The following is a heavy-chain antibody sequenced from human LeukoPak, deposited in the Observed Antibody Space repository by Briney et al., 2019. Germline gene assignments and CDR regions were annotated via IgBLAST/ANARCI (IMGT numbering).Heavy chain of an antibody. D-gene: IGHD3-22*01. J-gene: IGHJ4*02. Sequence: GASVKVSYKVSGYTLTELSMHWVRQAPGKGLEWMGGFDPEDGETIYAQKFQGRVTMTEDTSTDTAYMELSSLRSEDTAVYYCATVLHYYDSSGYRDIFDYWGQGTLVTVSS. CDR1: GYTLTELS. V-gene: IGHV1-24*01. CDR3: ATVLHYYDSSGYRDIFDY. CDR2: FDPEDGET.